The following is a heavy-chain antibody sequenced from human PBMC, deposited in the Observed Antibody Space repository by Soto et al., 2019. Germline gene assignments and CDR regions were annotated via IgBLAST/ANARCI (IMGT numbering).Heavy chain of an antibody. D-gene: IGHD5-18*01. J-gene: IGHJ4*02. CDR3: ARQNRDTAMVPFDV. Sequence: QVQLVQSGAEVKKPGSSVKVSCLASRGTFNRYAINWVRQAPGHGLEWLGALVPQFGTPNYAQNFQDRVTIVADESTNTTSMELRGLTSDDTAVYYCARQNRDTAMVPFDVWGQGTLVTVSS. CDR1: RGTFNRYA. V-gene: IGHV1-69*01. CDR2: LVPQFGTP.